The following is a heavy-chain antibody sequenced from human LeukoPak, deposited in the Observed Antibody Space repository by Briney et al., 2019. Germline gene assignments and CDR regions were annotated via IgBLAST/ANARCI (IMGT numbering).Heavy chain of an antibody. J-gene: IGHJ4*02. V-gene: IGHV3-48*04. CDR3: ARADRNYYDSSGYYHFDY. CDR1: GFTFSSYS. D-gene: IGHD3-22*01. Sequence: GGSLRLSCAASGFTFSSYSMNWVRQAPGKGLEWVSYISSSGSTIYYADSVKGRFTISRDNAKNSLYLQMNSLRAEDTAVYYCARADRNYYDSSGYYHFDYWGQGTLVTVSS. CDR2: ISSSGSTI.